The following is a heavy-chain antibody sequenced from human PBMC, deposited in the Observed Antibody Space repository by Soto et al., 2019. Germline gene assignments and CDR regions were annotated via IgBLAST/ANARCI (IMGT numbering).Heavy chain of an antibody. CDR1: GGSISSPNW. D-gene: IGHD2-2*02. CDR3: AKEVVVVPGAIRGYGLDV. V-gene: IGHV4-4*02. J-gene: IGHJ6*02. Sequence: SETLSLTCAVSGGSISSPNWWSWVRQSPGKGLEWIGEIYHSGTTNYNPSLKSRVTISLEKSKSQFSLKVTSVTAADTAVYYCAKEVVVVPGAIRGYGLDVWGPGTTVTVSS. CDR2: IYHSGTT.